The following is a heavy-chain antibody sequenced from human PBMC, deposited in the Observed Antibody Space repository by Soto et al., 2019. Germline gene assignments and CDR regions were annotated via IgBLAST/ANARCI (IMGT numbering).Heavy chain of an antibody. Sequence: GGSLRLSCTASGFTFSSYGMGWVRQAPGKGLQWVSTIRGDGGQTHYTDSVKGRYSISRDNSKNTVYLQMDSLRAEDTAMYFCARDVGLDSDDFFAYWGQGTQVTVSS. D-gene: IGHD3-9*01. CDR3: ARDVGLDSDDFFAY. CDR1: GFTFSSYG. CDR2: IRGDGGQT. V-gene: IGHV3-23*01. J-gene: IGHJ4*02.